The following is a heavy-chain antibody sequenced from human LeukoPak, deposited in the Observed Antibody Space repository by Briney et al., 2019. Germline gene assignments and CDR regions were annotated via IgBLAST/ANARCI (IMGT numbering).Heavy chain of an antibody. D-gene: IGHD6-6*01. CDR2: ISSSSSTI. J-gene: IGHJ4*02. Sequence: GGSLRLSCAASGFTFSSYSMNWVRQAPGKGLELVSYISSSSSTIYYADSVKGRFTISRDNSKNTLYLQMNSLRADDTAVYYCAKMAWAARLFDYWGQGTLVTVCS. V-gene: IGHV3-48*01. CDR3: AKMAWAARLFDY. CDR1: GFTFSSYS.